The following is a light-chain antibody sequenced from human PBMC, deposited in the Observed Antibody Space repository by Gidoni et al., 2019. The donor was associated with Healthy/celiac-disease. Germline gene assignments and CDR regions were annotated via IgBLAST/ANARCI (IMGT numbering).Light chain of an antibody. CDR3: AAWDDSVWV. CDR2: RNN. Sequence: QSVLTQPPSASGTPGQRVTISCSGSSSNIGSNYVYWYQQLPGTAPKLLIYRNNQRPSGFPDRFSGSKSGTSASLAISGLRSEDEADYYCAAWDDSVWVFGGGTKLTVL. CDR1: SSNIGSNY. V-gene: IGLV1-47*01. J-gene: IGLJ3*02.